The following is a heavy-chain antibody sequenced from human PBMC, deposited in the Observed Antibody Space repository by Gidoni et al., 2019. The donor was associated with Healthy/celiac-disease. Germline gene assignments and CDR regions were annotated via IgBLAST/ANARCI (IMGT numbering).Heavy chain of an antibody. CDR3: AKGGVVIKAGEDY. D-gene: IGHD3-22*01. Sequence: EVQLLESGGGLVQPGGSLRLSCAASGFTFSSYAMSWVRQAPGKGLEWVSPFSGSGGSTYYADSVKGRFTISRDNSKNTRYLQMNSLRAEDTAVYYCAKGGVVIKAGEDYWGQGTLVTVSS. V-gene: IGHV3-23*01. J-gene: IGHJ4*02. CDR1: GFTFSSYA. CDR2: FSGSGGST.